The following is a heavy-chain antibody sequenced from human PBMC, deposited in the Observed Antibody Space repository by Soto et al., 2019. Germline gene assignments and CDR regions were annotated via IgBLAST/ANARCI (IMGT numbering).Heavy chain of an antibody. Sequence: SETLSLTCSVSGDSISRIDYYWTWIRQHPAKGLAWIGNIYFRGNTYYSPSLESRLTISVDTSKNQFSLKLTSVTAADTAVYYCAREGGSYDSGGYLIRGAFDIWGQGTMVTVSS. V-gene: IGHV4-31*03. CDR1: GDSISRIDYY. CDR2: IYFRGNT. J-gene: IGHJ3*02. CDR3: AREGGSYDSGGYLIRGAFDI. D-gene: IGHD3-22*01.